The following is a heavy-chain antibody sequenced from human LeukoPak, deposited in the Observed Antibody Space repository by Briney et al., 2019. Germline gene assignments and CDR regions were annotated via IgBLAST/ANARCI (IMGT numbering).Heavy chain of an antibody. Sequence: GGSLRLSCVASQFTFSSYAMSWVRQAPGKGLEWVSAISGSGGSTYYADSVKGRFTISRDNSKNTLYLQMNSLRAEDTAVYYCAKGLVGDYGGNSWFDPWGQGTLVTVSS. D-gene: IGHD4-23*01. CDR3: AKGLVGDYGGNSWFDP. J-gene: IGHJ5*02. CDR1: QFTFSSYA. V-gene: IGHV3-23*01. CDR2: ISGSGGST.